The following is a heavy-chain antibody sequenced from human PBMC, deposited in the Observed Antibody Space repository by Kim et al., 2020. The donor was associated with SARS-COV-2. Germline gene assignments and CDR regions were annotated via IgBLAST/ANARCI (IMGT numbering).Heavy chain of an antibody. J-gene: IGHJ5*02. V-gene: IGHV3-21*01. CDR3: AREPTTVVTRRWFDP. Sequence: DSGKGRFTNSRDNAKNSLYLKMNSRGAEDTAVYYCAREPTTVVTRRWFDPWGQGTLVTVSS. D-gene: IGHD4-17*01.